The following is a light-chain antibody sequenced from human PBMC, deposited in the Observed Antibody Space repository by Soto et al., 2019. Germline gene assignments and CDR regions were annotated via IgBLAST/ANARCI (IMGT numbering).Light chain of an antibody. CDR1: QSINSW. V-gene: IGKV1-5*01. CDR2: AAS. CDR3: QQRSNWPPT. Sequence: DIQMTQSPSTLSASVGDRVTITRRASQSINSWLAWYQQKPGKAPKLLIYAASTLQSGAPSRFSGSGSGTDFTLTISSLEPEDFAVYYCQQRSNWPPTFGQGTKVDIK. J-gene: IGKJ1*01.